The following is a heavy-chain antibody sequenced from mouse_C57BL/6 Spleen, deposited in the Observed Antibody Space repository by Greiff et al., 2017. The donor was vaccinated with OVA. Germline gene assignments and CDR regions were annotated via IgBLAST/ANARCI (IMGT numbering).Heavy chain of an antibody. CDR3: ARLGGYYFDY. Sequence: QVQLQQPGAELVKPGASVKLSCKASGYTFTSYWMHWVKQRPRQGLEWIGMIHPNSGSTNYNEKFKSKATLTVDKSSSTAYMQLSSLTSEDSAVYYCARLGGYYFDYWGQGTTLTVSS. CDR2: IHPNSGST. J-gene: IGHJ2*01. V-gene: IGHV1-64*01. CDR1: GYTFTSYW.